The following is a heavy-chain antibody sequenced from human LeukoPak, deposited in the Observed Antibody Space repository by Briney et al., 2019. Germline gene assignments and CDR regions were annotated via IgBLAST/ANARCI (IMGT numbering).Heavy chain of an antibody. J-gene: IGHJ2*01. CDR3: ARVLEGSSGQHWYFDL. Sequence: SETLSLTRTVSGGSISSYYWSWVRQPPGKGLEWIGEINHSGSTNYNPSLNIRVTISVDTSKNQFSLRLSSVTAADTAVYYCARVLEGSSGQHWYFDLWGRGTLVTVSS. D-gene: IGHD6-19*01. V-gene: IGHV4-34*01. CDR1: GGSISSYY. CDR2: INHSGST.